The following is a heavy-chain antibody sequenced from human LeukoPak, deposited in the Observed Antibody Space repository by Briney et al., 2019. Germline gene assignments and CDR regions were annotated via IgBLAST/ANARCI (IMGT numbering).Heavy chain of an antibody. CDR2: IHTSGDT. Sequence: PGGSLRLSCAASGLTGSHNYVSWVRQAPGKGLEWVSAIHTSGDTCYADSVKGRFTISRDTSKNTLYLQINSLRVEDTAVYYCIVFGDSNHWGREPWSPSP. CDR1: GLTGSHNY. J-gene: IGHJ5*02. D-gene: IGHD4-17*01. CDR3: IVFGDSNH. V-gene: IGHV3-53*01.